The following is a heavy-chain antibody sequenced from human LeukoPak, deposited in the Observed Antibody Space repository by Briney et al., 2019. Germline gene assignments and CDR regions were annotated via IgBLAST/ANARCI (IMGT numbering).Heavy chain of an antibody. CDR1: GFTFSSYG. CDR2: IWFDGSYK. V-gene: IGHV3-33*01. Sequence: PGGSLRLSCAASGFTFSSYGMHWVRQAPGKGLEWVAVIWFDGSYKYYADSVKGRFTISRDNSKNTLYLQMNSLRAEDTAVYYCATKGDWNWGQGTPVTVSS. D-gene: IGHD3/OR15-3a*01. J-gene: IGHJ4*02. CDR3: ATKGDWN.